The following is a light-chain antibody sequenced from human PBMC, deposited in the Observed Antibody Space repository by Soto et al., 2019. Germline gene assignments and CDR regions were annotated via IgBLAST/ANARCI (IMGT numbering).Light chain of an antibody. V-gene: IGKV1-6*01. CDR2: GAS. Sequence: AIQMTQFPSSLSASVRDRVVISCRTSQDIRNKLGWYQQRPGQAPKLLIFGASTLHSGVPSRFSGSGSGTRFTLTITSLQPEDVATYYCLHEYNYPWTFGQGTKVDIK. CDR1: QDIRNK. J-gene: IGKJ1*01. CDR3: LHEYNYPWT.